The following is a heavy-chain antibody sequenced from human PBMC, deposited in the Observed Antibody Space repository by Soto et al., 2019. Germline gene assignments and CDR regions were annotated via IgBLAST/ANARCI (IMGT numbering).Heavy chain of an antibody. V-gene: IGHV3-11*01. D-gene: IGHD2-2*02. CDR2: ISSSGSTI. Sequence: QVQLVESGGGLVKPGGSLRLSCAASGFTFSDYYMSWIRQAPGKGLERVSYISSSGSTIYYADSVKGRFTISRDNDKNSRYLHMNSLGSEDTSVYYCARDHIGYCSNTSCYNAFYIWGQGTMVTVSS. CDR3: ARDHIGYCSNTSCYNAFYI. J-gene: IGHJ3*02. CDR1: GFTFSDYY.